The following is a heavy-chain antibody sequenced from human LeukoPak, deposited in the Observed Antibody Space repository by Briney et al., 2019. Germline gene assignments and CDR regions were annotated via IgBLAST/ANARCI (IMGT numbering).Heavy chain of an antibody. D-gene: IGHD3-9*01. CDR1: GFTFSSYA. V-gene: IGHV3-23*01. CDR3: AKDMYDILTGYDIGRDNWFDP. CDR2: ISGSGGST. Sequence: PGGSLRLSCAASGFTFSSYAMSWVRQAPGKGLEWVSAISGSGGSTYYADSVKGRFTISRDNFKNTLYLQMNSLRAEDTAVYYCAKDMYDILTGYDIGRDNWFDPWGQGTLVSVSS. J-gene: IGHJ5*02.